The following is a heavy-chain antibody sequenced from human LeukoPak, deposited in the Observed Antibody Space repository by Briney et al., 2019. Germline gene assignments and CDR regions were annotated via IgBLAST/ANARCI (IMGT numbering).Heavy chain of an antibody. Sequence: GESLEISSDVAGSIFTTSWIGGGRPLPGKGLEWGGIISLVDSNTKDNTSFQGQITIAADKFISTAHPQWSSLKASDIAMYYCARLHYLGNYWHHFEYWGQGTLVTVSS. J-gene: IGHJ4*02. CDR3: ARLHYLGNYWHHFEY. CDR2: ISLVDSNT. V-gene: IGHV5-51*01. CDR1: GSIFTTSW. D-gene: IGHD1-7*01.